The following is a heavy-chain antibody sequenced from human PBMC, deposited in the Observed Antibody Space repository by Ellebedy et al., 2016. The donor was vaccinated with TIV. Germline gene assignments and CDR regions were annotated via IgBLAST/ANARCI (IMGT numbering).Heavy chain of an antibody. Sequence: SETLSLXCTVSGGSLTSYHWSWIRQSPGKRLEWLGYIYDSGSTSYNPSLKSRVTLSVDTSKNQFSLRLTSVTAADTAIYYCARDCSGGTCFSGGVDYWGQGTLVTVSS. CDR2: IYDSGST. D-gene: IGHD2-15*01. CDR3: ARDCSGGTCFSGGVDY. J-gene: IGHJ4*02. V-gene: IGHV4-59*12. CDR1: GGSLTSYH.